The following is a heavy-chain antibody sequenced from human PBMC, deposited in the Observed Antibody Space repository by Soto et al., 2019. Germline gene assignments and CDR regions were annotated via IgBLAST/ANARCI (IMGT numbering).Heavy chain of an antibody. V-gene: IGHV3-53*01. CDR1: GFTVSSNY. D-gene: IGHD2-15*01. J-gene: IGHJ4*02. CDR3: ARFDCSGGSCYHY. CDR2: IYSGGIT. Sequence: GGSLRLSCAASGFTVSSNYMSWVRQAPGKGLEWVSVIYSGGITYYADSVKGRFTISRDNSKNTLYLQMNSLSAEDTAVYYCARFDCSGGSCYHYWGQGTLVTVSS.